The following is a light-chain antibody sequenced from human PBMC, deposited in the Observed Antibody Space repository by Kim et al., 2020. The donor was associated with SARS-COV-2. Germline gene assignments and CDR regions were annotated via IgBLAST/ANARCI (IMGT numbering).Light chain of an antibody. CDR2: GAS. CDR1: ETVYSY. J-gene: IGKJ2*01. V-gene: IGKV3-15*01. CDR3: QQYKNWPPYT. Sequence: STGERATLSCRASETVYSYLAWYQQKPGQAPRLLIYGASTRSTGVPARFSGSGSGTEFTLTISSLQSEDLAVYFCQQYKNWPPYTFGQGTKLEI.